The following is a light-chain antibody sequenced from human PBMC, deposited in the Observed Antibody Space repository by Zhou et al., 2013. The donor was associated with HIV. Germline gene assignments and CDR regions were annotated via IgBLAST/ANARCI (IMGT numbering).Light chain of an antibody. V-gene: IGKV3-20*01. CDR1: QSIIGNC. CDR3: QQYGTSFT. J-gene: IGKJ4*01. CDR2: GAS. Sequence: EIVLTQSPGTLSLSPGERATLSCRASQSIIGNCLAWYQQIRGQAPRLLTYGASNRATGIPDRFSGSGSGTDFTLTISRLEPEDFAVFYCQQYGTSFTFGGGTKVEIK.